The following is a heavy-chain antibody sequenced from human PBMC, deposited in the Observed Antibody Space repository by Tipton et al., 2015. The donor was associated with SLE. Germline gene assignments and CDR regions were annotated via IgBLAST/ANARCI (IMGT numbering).Heavy chain of an antibody. CDR3: ARSPLGYFDAFDI. J-gene: IGHJ3*02. V-gene: IGHV1-2*02. Sequence: QSGAEVKKPGASLMVSCKAFGYTFTGYYIHWVRQAPGQGLEWMGWINPISGGTNYAQKFQGRVTMTRDTSLNTVYMELSSLRSEDTAVYYCARSPLGYFDAFDIWGQGTMVTVSS. D-gene: IGHD7-27*01. CDR1: GYTFTGYY. CDR2: INPISGGT.